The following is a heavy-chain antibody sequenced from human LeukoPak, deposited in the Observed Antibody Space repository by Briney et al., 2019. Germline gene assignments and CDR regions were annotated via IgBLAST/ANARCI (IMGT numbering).Heavy chain of an antibody. CDR3: ARRVYGSGNHFDY. CDR2: IYYSGST. CDR1: GGSVSSGSYY. V-gene: IGHV4-61*01. Sequence: ASETLSLTCTVSGGSVSSGSYYWSWIRQPPGKGLEWIGHIYYSGSTNYNPSLKSRASISVDTSKNQFSLKLSSVTAADTAVYYCARRVYGSGNHFDYWGQGTLVTVSS. D-gene: IGHD3-10*01. J-gene: IGHJ4*02.